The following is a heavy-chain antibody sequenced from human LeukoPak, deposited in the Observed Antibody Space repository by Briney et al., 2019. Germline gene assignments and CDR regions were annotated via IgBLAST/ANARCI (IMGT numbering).Heavy chain of an antibody. J-gene: IGHJ3*02. CDR1: GFTFSSYS. CDR2: ISSSSSYI. V-gene: IGHV3-21*01. D-gene: IGHD3-10*01. Sequence: PGGSLRLSCAASGFTFSSYSMNWVRQAPGKGLEWVSSISSSSSYIYYADSVKGRFTISRDNAKNSLYLQMNSLRAEDTAVYYCARQLVVRGVRDAFDIWGQGTMVTVSS. CDR3: ARQLVVRGVRDAFDI.